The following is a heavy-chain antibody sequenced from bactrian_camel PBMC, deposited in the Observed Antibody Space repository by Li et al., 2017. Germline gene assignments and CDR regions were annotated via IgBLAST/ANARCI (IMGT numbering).Heavy chain of an antibody. CDR1: GFTFSITW. J-gene: IGHJ7*01. D-gene: IGHD4*01. V-gene: IGHV3S25*01. CDR2: IPTGGGIP. Sequence: QLVESGGGLVQPGGSLRLSCAASGFTFSITWMNWIRQAPGKGLEGVSTIPTGGGIPYYEDSVKGRFTSSRDNSKNTVYLQMDSLKTEDTSVYYCATSPAPSSDHYHGMRSWGKGTQVTVS.